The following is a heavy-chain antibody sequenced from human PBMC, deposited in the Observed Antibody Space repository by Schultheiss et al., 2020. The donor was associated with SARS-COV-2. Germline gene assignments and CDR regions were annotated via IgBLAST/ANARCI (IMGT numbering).Heavy chain of an antibody. CDR3: ARGMSAVSRHTFDY. D-gene: IGHD1-1*01. CDR2: IYTSGST. J-gene: IGHJ4*02. V-gene: IGHV4-4*07. CDR1: GGSISSYY. Sequence: SETLSLTCTVSGGSISSYYWSWIRQPAGKGLEWIGRIYTSGSTNYNPSLKSRVTMSVDTSKNQFSLKLSSVTAADTAVYYCARGMSAVSRHTFDYWGQGTLVTVSS.